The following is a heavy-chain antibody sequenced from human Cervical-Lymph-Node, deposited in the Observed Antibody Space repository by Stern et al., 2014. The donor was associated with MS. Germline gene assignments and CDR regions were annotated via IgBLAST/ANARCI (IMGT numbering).Heavy chain of an antibody. J-gene: IGHJ6*02. D-gene: IGHD6-19*01. Sequence: QVQLVESGGGVVQPGRSLRLSCAASGFTFSSYAMHWVRQAPGKGLEWVAVISYDGSNKYYADSVKGRFTISRDNSKNTLYLQMNSLRAEDTAVYYCARDLASSLYSSGWYYGMDVWGQGTPVTVSS. V-gene: IGHV3-30-3*01. CDR1: GFTFSSYA. CDR2: ISYDGSNK. CDR3: ARDLASSLYSSGWYYGMDV.